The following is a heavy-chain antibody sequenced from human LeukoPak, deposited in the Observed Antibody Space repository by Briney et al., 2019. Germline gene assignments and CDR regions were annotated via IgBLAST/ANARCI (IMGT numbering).Heavy chain of an antibody. CDR3: ARLNVAGAPDFDY. D-gene: IGHD6-19*01. J-gene: IGHJ4*02. V-gene: IGHV4-34*01. CDR1: GGSISSYY. CDR2: INHSGST. Sequence: SETLSLTCTVSGGSISSYYWSWIRQPPGKGLEWIGEINHSGSTNYNPSLKSRVTISVDTSKNQFSLKLSSVTAADTAVYFCARLNVAGAPDFDYWGQGTLVTVSS.